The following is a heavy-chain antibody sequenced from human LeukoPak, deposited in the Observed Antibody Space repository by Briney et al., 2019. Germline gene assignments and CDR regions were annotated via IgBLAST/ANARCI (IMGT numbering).Heavy chain of an antibody. CDR3: AKGGATICDN. J-gene: IGHJ4*02. Sequence: GRSLRLSCAASGFTFSNYWMHWVRQAPGKGLVWVSRINSNGSSTNYADSVKGRFTISRDNAKNTLHLQVSSLRAEDTALYYCAKGGATICDNWGQGTLVTVSS. CDR1: GFTFSNYW. CDR2: INSNGSST. D-gene: IGHD5-12*01. V-gene: IGHV3-74*01.